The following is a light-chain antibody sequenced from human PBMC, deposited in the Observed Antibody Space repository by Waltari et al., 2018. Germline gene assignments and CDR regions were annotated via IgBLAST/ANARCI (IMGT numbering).Light chain of an antibody. Sequence: QSVLTQPPSASGTPGQRVTISCSGSSSNIGSNTVNWYQQLPGPAPQRLSYGNNQRPSGVPDRCSGSKSGTSASLAISGLQSEDEADYYWAAWDDSLNGRVFGGGTKLTVL. CDR1: SSNIGSNT. V-gene: IGLV1-44*01. CDR2: GNN. J-gene: IGLJ3*02. CDR3: AAWDDSLNGRV.